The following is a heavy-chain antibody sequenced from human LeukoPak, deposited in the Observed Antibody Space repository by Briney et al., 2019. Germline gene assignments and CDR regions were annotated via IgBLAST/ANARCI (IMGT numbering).Heavy chain of an antibody. CDR2: IYYSGST. J-gene: IGHJ3*02. CDR1: GGSISSSSYY. CDR3: ARGLFGAFDI. V-gene: IGHV4-39*01. Sequence: PSETLSLTCTVSGGSISSSSYYWGWIRQPPGKGLEWIGSIYYSGSTYYNPSLKSRVTISVDTSKNQFSLKLSSVTAADTAVYYCARGLFGAFDIWGQGTMVTVSS. D-gene: IGHD3-16*01.